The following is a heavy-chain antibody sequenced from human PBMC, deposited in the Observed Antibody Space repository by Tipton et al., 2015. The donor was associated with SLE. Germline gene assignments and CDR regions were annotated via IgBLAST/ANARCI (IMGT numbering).Heavy chain of an antibody. J-gene: IGHJ4*02. CDR1: GFTLSSFS. V-gene: IGHV3-48*02. CDR3: TRGVAAGDY. Sequence: SLRLSCKASGFTLSSFSMNWVRQAPGKGLEWISDINTSGGGTHYSDSVKGRFTISRDNAKNSLYLQMTSLRDEDTAIYYCTRGVAAGDYWGQGTQVTVSS. CDR2: INTSGGGT. D-gene: IGHD2-15*01.